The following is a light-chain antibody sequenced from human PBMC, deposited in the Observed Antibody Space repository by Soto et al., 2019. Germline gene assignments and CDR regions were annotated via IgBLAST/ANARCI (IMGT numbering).Light chain of an antibody. V-gene: IGKV1-39*01. CDR2: AAS. J-gene: IGKJ5*01. Sequence: DIQITQSPSSLSAAVGDRVTITCRASQSISSYLNWYQQKPGKAPKLLIYAASTLQSGVPSRFSGSGSGTDFTLTISSLQPEDFATYYCQQLNSYPFTFGQGTRLEIK. CDR3: QQLNSYPFT. CDR1: QSISSY.